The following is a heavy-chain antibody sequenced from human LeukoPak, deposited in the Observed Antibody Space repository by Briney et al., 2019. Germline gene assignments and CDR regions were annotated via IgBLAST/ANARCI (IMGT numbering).Heavy chain of an antibody. CDR2: ISYDGSNK. J-gene: IGHJ3*02. V-gene: IGHV3-30-3*01. Sequence: GGSLRLSCAASGFTFSGYAMHWVRQAPGKGLEWVAVISYDGSNKYYADSVKGRFTISRDNSKNTLYLQMNSLRAEDTAVYYCARDRPYYGSGSYSTDAFDIWGQGTMVTVSS. CDR3: ARDRPYYGSGSYSTDAFDI. D-gene: IGHD3-10*01. CDR1: GFTFSGYA.